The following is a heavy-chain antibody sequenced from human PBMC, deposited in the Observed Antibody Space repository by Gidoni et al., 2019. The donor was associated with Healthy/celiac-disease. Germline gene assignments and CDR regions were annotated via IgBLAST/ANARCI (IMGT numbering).Heavy chain of an antibody. CDR2: IWYDGSNK. D-gene: IGHD5-12*01. CDR1: GFPFSSYA. V-gene: IGHV3-33*01. CDR3: AVSGYDRGFDY. Sequence: QVELVESGGGVVRVGRSLRLARSASGFPFSSYAMHWVRQAPGKGLEWVAVIWYDGSNKYYADSVKGRFTISRDNSKNTLYLQMNSLRAEDTAVYYCAVSGYDRGFDYWGQGTLVTVSS. J-gene: IGHJ4*02.